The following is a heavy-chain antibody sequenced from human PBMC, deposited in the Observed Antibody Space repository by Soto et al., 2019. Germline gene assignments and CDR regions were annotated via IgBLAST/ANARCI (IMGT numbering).Heavy chain of an antibody. CDR3: ARDGSGGFLELLIPKWCDP. J-gene: IGHJ5*02. D-gene: IGHD3-3*01. Sequence: ASVKVSCKASGYTFTSYYMHWVRQAPGQGLEWMGIINPSGGSTSYARKFQGRVTMTRDTSTSTVYMELSSLRSEDTAVYYCARDGSGGFLELLIPKWCDPWCQRTLVTVSS. V-gene: IGHV1-46*01. CDR1: GYTFTSYY. CDR2: INPSGGST.